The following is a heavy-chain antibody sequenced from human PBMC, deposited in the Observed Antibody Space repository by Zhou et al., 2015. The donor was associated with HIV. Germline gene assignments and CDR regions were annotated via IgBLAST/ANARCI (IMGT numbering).Heavy chain of an antibody. J-gene: IGHJ4*02. CDR3: ARTARVAAAGPDH. V-gene: IGHV1-69*01. Sequence: QVQLVQSGAEVKKPGSSVKVSCKASGGSFSSYGITWMRQAPGQGLEWIGGIIPIFDTVNYAQKFQGRVTITADESTNTAYMELTRLRSDDTALYYCARTARVAAAGPDHWGQGTLV. CDR1: GGSFSSYG. D-gene: IGHD6-13*01. CDR2: IIPIFDTV.